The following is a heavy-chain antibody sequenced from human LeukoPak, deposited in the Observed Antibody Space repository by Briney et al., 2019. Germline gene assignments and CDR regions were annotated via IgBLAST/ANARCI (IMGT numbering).Heavy chain of an antibody. V-gene: IGHV1-46*01. Sequence: GASVKVSCKASGYTFTSYYMHWLRQAPGQGLEWMGIINPSGGSTSYAQKFQGRVTMTRDTSTSTVYMELSSLRSEDTAVYYCARDLGIAVAGDWFDPWGQGTLVTVSS. D-gene: IGHD6-19*01. CDR3: ARDLGIAVAGDWFDP. CDR2: INPSGGST. J-gene: IGHJ5*02. CDR1: GYTFTSYY.